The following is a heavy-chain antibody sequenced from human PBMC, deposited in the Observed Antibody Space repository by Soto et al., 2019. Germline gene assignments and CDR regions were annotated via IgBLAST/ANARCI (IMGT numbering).Heavy chain of an antibody. CDR2: IYYSGSA. J-gene: IGHJ4*02. Sequence: PSETLSLTCTVSGDSISSGNYYWSWIRQPPGEGLEWIGYIYYSGSAYYNPSFKSRVTISVDTSKNQFSLKLSSVTAADTAVYYCARAYMTTVTKIDYWGQGTLVTVSS. CDR1: GDSISSGNYY. D-gene: IGHD4-17*01. CDR3: ARAYMTTVTKIDY. V-gene: IGHV4-30-4*01.